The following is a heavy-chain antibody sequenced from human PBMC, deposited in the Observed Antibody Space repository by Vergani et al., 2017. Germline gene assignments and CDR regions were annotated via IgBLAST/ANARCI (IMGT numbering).Heavy chain of an antibody. CDR2: IRPYTGHT. Sequence: QVQLVQSGAELKKPGASVSVSCKGSSHTFQTYGISWVHQAPGKGLEWMAWIRPYTGHTIYAQKFQDRVTMTADTSTNTAYMELRSLRSDDTAVYFCARVAPSNSEVTPTAFDVWGQGTTVTVSS. J-gene: IGHJ3*01. D-gene: IGHD1-1*01. V-gene: IGHV1-18*01. CDR3: ARVAPSNSEVTPTAFDV. CDR1: SHTFQTYG.